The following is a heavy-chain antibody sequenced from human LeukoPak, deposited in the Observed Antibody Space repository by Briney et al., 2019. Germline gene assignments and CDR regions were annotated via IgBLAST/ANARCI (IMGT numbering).Heavy chain of an antibody. D-gene: IGHD5-12*01. CDR3: ARDRWLGY. CDR2: IYYSGST. Sequence: SETLSLTCTVSGGSISSYFWSWVRQPPGKGLEWIGYIYYSGSTNYNPPLKSRVTISVDTSKNQFSLKLASVTTADTAVYYCARDRWLGYWGQGTLVTVSS. V-gene: IGHV4-59*01. CDR1: GGSISSYF. J-gene: IGHJ4*02.